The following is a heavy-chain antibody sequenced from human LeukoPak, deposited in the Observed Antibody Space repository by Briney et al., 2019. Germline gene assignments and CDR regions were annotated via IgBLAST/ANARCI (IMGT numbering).Heavy chain of an antibody. D-gene: IGHD3-10*01. Sequence: SETLSLTCPVSGGSINNYYWNWIRQPPGKGLEWIGYIYYSGTTNYNPSLKSRGTLSVDTSKNQFSLKVSSVTAADTAVYYCARSVYTSGSLSFDPWGQGILVTVSS. CDR3: ARSVYTSGSLSFDP. J-gene: IGHJ5*02. V-gene: IGHV4-59*01. CDR2: IYYSGTT. CDR1: GGSINNYY.